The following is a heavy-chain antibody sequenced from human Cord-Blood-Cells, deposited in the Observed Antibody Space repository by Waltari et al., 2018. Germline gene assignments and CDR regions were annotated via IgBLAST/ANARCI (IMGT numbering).Heavy chain of an antibody. CDR1: GGSFSGYY. Sequence: QVQLQQWGAGLLKPSETLSLTCAGYGGSFSGYYWSWIRQPPGKGLEWIGEINHSGSTNYNPSLKSRVTISVDTSKNQFSLKLSSVTAADTAVYYCARDGGAVAGNYWGQGTLVTVSS. D-gene: IGHD6-19*01. J-gene: IGHJ4*02. V-gene: IGHV4-34*01. CDR2: INHSGST. CDR3: ARDGGAVAGNY.